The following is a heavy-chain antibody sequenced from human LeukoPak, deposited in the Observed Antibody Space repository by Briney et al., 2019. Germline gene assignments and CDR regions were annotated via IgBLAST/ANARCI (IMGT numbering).Heavy chain of an antibody. D-gene: IGHD6-13*01. V-gene: IGHV1-2*06. Sequence: GASVKVSCKASGYTFTGYYMHWVRQAPGQGLEWMGRINPNSGGTNYAQKFQGRVTMTRDTSISTAYMELSRLRSGDTAVYYCARVPIPKERWYVDYWGQGTLVTVSS. J-gene: IGHJ4*02. CDR1: GYTFTGYY. CDR3: ARVPIPKERWYVDY. CDR2: INPNSGGT.